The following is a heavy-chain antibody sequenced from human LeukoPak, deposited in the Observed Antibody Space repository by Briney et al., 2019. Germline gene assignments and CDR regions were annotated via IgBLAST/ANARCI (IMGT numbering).Heavy chain of an antibody. V-gene: IGHV4-34*01. CDR2: INHSGST. CDR3: ARVLPPGYSDY. CDR1: GGSFSGYY. D-gene: IGHD2-2*01. J-gene: IGHJ4*02. Sequence: SETLSLTCAVYGGSFSGYYWSWIRQPPGKGLEWIGEINHSGSTNYNPSLKSRVTISVDTSKNQFSLHLSSVTAADTAVYHCARVLPPGYSDYWGQGTLVTISS.